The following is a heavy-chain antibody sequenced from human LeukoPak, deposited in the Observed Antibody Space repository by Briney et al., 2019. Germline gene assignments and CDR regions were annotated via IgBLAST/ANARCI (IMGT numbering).Heavy chain of an antibody. CDR2: INHSGST. CDR3: ASPYYYGSGSYGNAFDI. V-gene: IGHV4-34*01. D-gene: IGHD3-10*01. Sequence: SETLSLTCAVYGGSFNGYYWSWIRQPPGKGLEWIGEINHSGSTYYTPSLKRRVTISVDTSNNQFSLKLSSVTAADTAVYYCASPYYYGSGSYGNAFDIWGQGTMVTVSS. J-gene: IGHJ3*02. CDR1: GGSFNGYY.